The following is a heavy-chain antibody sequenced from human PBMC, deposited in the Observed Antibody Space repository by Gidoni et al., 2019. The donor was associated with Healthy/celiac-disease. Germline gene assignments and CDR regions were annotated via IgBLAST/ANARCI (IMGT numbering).Heavy chain of an antibody. Sequence: QVQLVESGGGVVQPGRSLRLSCAASGFTFSSYGMHWVRQAPGKGLGWVAVISYDGSNKYYADSVKGRFTISRDNSKNTLYLQMNSLRAEDTAVYYCAKDQLEWEPTPACDYWGQGTLVTVSS. J-gene: IGHJ4*02. D-gene: IGHD1-26*01. V-gene: IGHV3-30*18. CDR1: GFTFSSYG. CDR3: AKDQLEWEPTPACDY. CDR2: ISYDGSNK.